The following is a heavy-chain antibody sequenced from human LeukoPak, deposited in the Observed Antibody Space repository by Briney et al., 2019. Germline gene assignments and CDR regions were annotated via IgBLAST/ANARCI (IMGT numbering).Heavy chain of an antibody. CDR3: AKDRDNTAKGAWS. J-gene: IGHJ3*01. CDR1: GFTFTSYA. D-gene: IGHD1-14*01. CDR2: IGGSGSTT. Sequence: GGSLRLSCAASGFTFTSYAITWVRQAPGEGLEWVSTIGGSGSTTYYADSVKGRFTISRDNSKNTLYVQMNSLRAEDTAVYSCAKDRDNTAKGAWSWGQGTMVTVSS. V-gene: IGHV3-23*01.